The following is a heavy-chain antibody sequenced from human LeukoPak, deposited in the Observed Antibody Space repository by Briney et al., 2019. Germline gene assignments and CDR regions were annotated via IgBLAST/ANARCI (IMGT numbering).Heavy chain of an antibody. Sequence: GESLKISCKGSGYNFINYWIGWVRQKPGKGLEWMGIIHPRDSDTRYSPSFLGQVSLSVDTSTSTAYLHWSSLEALDTAIYHCARHREWGGSYYIEDWGQGALVTVSS. J-gene: IGHJ4*02. D-gene: IGHD3-3*01. V-gene: IGHV5-51*01. CDR3: ARHREWGGSYYIED. CDR2: IHPRDSDT. CDR1: GYNFINYW.